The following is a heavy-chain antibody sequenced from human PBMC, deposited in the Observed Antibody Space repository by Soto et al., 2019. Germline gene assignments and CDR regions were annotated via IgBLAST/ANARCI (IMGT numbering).Heavy chain of an antibody. CDR3: ARALLPHDAFDI. J-gene: IGHJ3*02. CDR2: ISYDGSNK. CDR1: GFTFSSYG. V-gene: IGHV3-30*03. Sequence: GGSLRLSCAASGFTFSSYGMHWVRQAPGKGLEWVAVISYDGSNKYYADSVKGRFTISRDSSKNTLYLQMNSLRAEDTAVYYCARALLPHDAFDIWGQGTMVTVSS.